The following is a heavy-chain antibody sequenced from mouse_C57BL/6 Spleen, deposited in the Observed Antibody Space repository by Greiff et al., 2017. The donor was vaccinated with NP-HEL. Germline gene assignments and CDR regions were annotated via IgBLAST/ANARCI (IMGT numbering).Heavy chain of an antibody. CDR2: IYPRSGNT. CDR3: ARSRVYDYEGYCDY. Sequence: VQLQESGAELARPGASVKLSCKASGYTFTSYGISWVKQRTGQGLEWIGEIYPRSGNTYYNEKFTGKATLTADKSSSTAYMKLRSLTSEDSAVYFCARSRVYDYEGYCDYWGQGTTLTVSS. J-gene: IGHJ2*01. CDR1: GYTFTSYG. D-gene: IGHD2-4*01. V-gene: IGHV1-81*01.